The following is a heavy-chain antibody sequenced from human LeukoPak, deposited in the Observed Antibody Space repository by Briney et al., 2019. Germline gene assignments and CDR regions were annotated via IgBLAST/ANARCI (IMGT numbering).Heavy chain of an antibody. CDR3: ARGGAAAGRSYYYYGMDV. CDR1: GGSISSWS. J-gene: IGHJ6*02. D-gene: IGHD6-13*01. CDR2: VYQSGTT. Sequence: SETLSLTCTVSGGSISSWSWSWIRQPPGMGLEYFDYVYQSGTTNYSPSLKSRVTILVDTSKIQFSLKVRSVTAADTAVYKCARGGAAAGRSYYYYGMDVWGQGTTVTVSS. V-gene: IGHV4-59*01.